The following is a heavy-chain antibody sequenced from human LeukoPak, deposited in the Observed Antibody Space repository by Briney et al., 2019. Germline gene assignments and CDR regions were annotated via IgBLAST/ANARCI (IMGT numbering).Heavy chain of an antibody. Sequence: AGSRRPSCEAAGFTFSTYGMHWVRQAPGKGLEWVAVVWNDGTKKYNADSVKGRFTISRDKSKNTLYLQMNSLRAEDTAVYYCARARGAAGTGPIDYWGRGTLVTVSS. J-gene: IGHJ4*02. V-gene: IGHV3-33*01. CDR3: ARARGAAGTGPIDY. D-gene: IGHD6-13*01. CDR2: VWNDGTKK. CDR1: GFTFSTYG.